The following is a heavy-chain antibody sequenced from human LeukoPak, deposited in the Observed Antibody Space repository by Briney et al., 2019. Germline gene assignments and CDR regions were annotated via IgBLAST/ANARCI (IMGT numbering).Heavy chain of an antibody. CDR1: GFTFSDHY. J-gene: IGHJ4*02. CDR2: SRNKANTYTT. Sequence: GGSLRLSCAASGFTFSDHYMDWVRQAPGKGLEWVGRSRNKANTYTTEYAASVKGRFTTSRDGSENSLYLQMNSLTTEDTAVYYCVRISSTDYAIDYWGQGTLVTASS. CDR3: VRISSTDYAIDY. V-gene: IGHV3-72*01. D-gene: IGHD4-17*01.